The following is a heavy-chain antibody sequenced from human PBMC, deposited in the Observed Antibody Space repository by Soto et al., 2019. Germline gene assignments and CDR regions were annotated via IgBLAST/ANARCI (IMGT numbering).Heavy chain of an antibody. D-gene: IGHD4-17*01. Sequence: QVQLVESGGGVVQPGRSLRLSCAASGFTFSSYGMHWVRQAPGKGLEWVAVIWYDGSNKYYADYVKGRFTISRDNSKNTLYLQMNSLRAEDTAVYYCARSFDYGDYGWFDPWGQGTLVTVSS. CDR1: GFTFSSYG. CDR3: ARSFDYGDYGWFDP. V-gene: IGHV3-33*03. J-gene: IGHJ5*02. CDR2: IWYDGSNK.